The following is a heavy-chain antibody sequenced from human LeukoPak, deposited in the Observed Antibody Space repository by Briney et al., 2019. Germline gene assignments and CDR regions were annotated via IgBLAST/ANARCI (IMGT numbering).Heavy chain of an antibody. Sequence: GESLKISCKGSGYSFTSYWIGWVRQMPGKGLEWMGIIYPGASDTRYSPSFQGQVTISADKSISTAYLQWSSLKASDAAMYYCARLITTAYYYDSSGYYNWFDPWGQGTLVTVSS. J-gene: IGHJ5*02. CDR1: GYSFTSYW. D-gene: IGHD3-22*01. V-gene: IGHV5-51*01. CDR2: IYPGASDT. CDR3: ARLITTAYYYDSSGYYNWFDP.